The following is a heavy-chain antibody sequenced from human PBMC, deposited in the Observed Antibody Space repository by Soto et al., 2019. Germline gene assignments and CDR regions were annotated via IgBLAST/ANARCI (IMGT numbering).Heavy chain of an antibody. CDR2: IYSGGST. D-gene: IGHD5-18*01. CDR3: ARDGGYSYGAVYYYGMDV. J-gene: IGHJ6*02. V-gene: IGHV3-53*01. Sequence: SLRLSCAASGFTVSSNYMSWVRQAPGKGLEWVSVIYSGGSTYYADSVKGRFTISRDNSKNTLYLQMNSLRAEDTAVYYCARDGGYSYGAVYYYGMDVWGQGTTVTVSS. CDR1: GFTVSSNY.